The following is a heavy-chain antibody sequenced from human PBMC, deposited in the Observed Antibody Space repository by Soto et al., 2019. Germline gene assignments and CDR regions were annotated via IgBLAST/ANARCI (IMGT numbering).Heavy chain of an antibody. CDR2: IYYSGST. J-gene: IGHJ4*02. V-gene: IGHV4-31*03. CDR1: GGSISSGGYY. D-gene: IGHD3-22*01. CDR3: ARGTALYYYDSSGFYDY. Sequence: PSETLSLTCTVSGGSISSGGYYWSWIRQHPGKGLEWIGYIYYSGSTYYNPSLKSRVTISVDTSKNQFSLKLSSVTAADTAVYYCARGTALYYYDSSGFYDYWGQGTLVTVSS.